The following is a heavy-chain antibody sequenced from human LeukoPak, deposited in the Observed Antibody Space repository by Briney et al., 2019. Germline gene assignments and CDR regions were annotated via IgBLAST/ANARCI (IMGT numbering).Heavy chain of an antibody. CDR1: GGSISSGGYY. Sequence: SQTLSLTCTVSGGSISSGGYYWSWIRQHPGKGLGWIGYIYYSGSTYYNPSLKSRVTISVDTSKNQFSLKLSSVTAADTAVYYCALSYYDILTGQTGAFDIWGQGTMVTVSS. CDR3: ALSYYDILTGQTGAFDI. V-gene: IGHV4-31*03. CDR2: IYYSGST. J-gene: IGHJ3*02. D-gene: IGHD3-9*01.